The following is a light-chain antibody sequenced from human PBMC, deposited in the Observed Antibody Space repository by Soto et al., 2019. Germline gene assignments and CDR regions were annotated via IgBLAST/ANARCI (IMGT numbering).Light chain of an antibody. Sequence: EIVLTQSPGTLSLSPGERATLSCRASQSVSSSYFAWYQQKPGQPPRLLIYGASSRATGIPDRFSGSGSGTDFTLTISRLEPEDFAVYYCQQYGTSPWTFGRGTKVEIK. CDR1: QSVSSSY. CDR3: QQYGTSPWT. J-gene: IGKJ1*01. CDR2: GAS. V-gene: IGKV3-20*01.